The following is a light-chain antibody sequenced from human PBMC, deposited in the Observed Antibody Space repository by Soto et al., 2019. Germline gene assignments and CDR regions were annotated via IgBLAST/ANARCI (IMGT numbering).Light chain of an antibody. CDR3: QKFNNYPLS. J-gene: IGKJ3*01. CDR2: SAS. V-gene: IGKV1-9*01. Sequence: DVQLTQSPSFLSASEGDRVTITCRASQAIHVFLAWYQHKPGKAPRLLIESASALQSGVPSRFSGTRSGTEFTLTISSLQPEDVATYYCQKFNNYPLSFGPGTKEEI. CDR1: QAIHVF.